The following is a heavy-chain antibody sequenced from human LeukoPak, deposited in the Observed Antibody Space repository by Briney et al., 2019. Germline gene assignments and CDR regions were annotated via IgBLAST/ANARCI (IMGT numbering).Heavy chain of an antibody. CDR2: IIPILGIA. CDR1: GGTFSSCA. J-gene: IGHJ4*02. V-gene: IGHV1-69*04. Sequence: ASVKVSCKASGGTFSSCAISWVRQAPGQGLEWMGRIIPILGIANYAQKFQGRVTITADKSTSTAYMELSSLRSEDTAVYYCARDASNSLFDYWGQGTLVTVSS. CDR3: ARDASNSLFDY. D-gene: IGHD2-21*01.